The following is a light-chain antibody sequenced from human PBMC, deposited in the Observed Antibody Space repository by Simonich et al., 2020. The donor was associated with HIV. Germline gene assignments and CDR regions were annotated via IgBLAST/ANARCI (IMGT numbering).Light chain of an antibody. CDR3: QQSYSTPPT. V-gene: IGKV1-39*01. J-gene: IGKJ1*01. CDR2: AAS. CDR1: QSMSSW. Sequence: DIQMTQSPSTLSASVGDRVIITCRASQSMSSWLAWYQQKPGKAPKLLIYAASSLQSGVPSRFSGSGSGTDFTLTISSLQPEDFATYYCQQSYSTPPTFGQGTKVEIK.